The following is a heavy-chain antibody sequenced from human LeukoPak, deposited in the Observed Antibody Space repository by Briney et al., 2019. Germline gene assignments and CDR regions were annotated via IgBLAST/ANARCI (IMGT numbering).Heavy chain of an antibody. CDR2: INPGGGTT. Sequence: ASVKVSCKASGYTFTSHYIHWVRQAPGQGLEWMGIINPGGGTTTYAQKFQGRVTMTRDTSTNTVNMELSSLRSEDTAVYYCARDEAYCSGGRCYPFDYWGQGTLVTVSS. D-gene: IGHD2-15*01. J-gene: IGHJ4*02. CDR1: GYTFTSHY. CDR3: ARDEAYCSGGRCYPFDY. V-gene: IGHV1-46*01.